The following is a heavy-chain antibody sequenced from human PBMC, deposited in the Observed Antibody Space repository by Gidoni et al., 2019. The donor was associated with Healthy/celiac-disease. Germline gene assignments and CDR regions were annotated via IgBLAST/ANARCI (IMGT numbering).Heavy chain of an antibody. V-gene: IGHV3-23*01. CDR3: ATLGCSSTSCQPDAFDI. Sequence: EVQLLESGGGLVQPGGSLRLSCEASGFTFSSSAMSWVRQAPGKGLEWFSAIRGSGGSTYYADSVKGRFTISRDNSKNTLYLQMNSLRAEDTAVYYCATLGCSSTSCQPDAFDIWGQGTMVTVSS. CDR1: GFTFSSSA. J-gene: IGHJ3*02. D-gene: IGHD2-2*01. CDR2: IRGSGGST.